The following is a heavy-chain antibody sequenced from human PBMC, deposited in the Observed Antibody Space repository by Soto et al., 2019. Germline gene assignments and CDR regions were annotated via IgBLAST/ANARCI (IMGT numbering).Heavy chain of an antibody. Sequence: PGGSLRLSCAASGFDFSSYGMHWVRQTPGKGLEWVAVLGFDGGGRYYADSVKGRFTLSRDTSKNTLYLQMNSLRAEYTAVYYCASDPRCSGTSCFTSDYCYHCIDVWSQGATVTV. CDR2: LGFDGGGR. CDR3: ASDPRCSGTSCFTSDYCYHCIDV. V-gene: IGHV3-33*01. J-gene: IGHJ6*02. D-gene: IGHD2-2*02. CDR1: GFDFSSYG.